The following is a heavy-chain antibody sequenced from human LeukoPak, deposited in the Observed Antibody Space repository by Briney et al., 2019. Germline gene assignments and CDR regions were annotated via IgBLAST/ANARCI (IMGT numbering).Heavy chain of an antibody. Sequence: SQILSLTCTVSGGSISSGSYYWSWIRQPAGKGLEWIGRIYTSGSTNYNPSLKSRVTISVDTSKIQFSLKLSSVAAADTAVYYCARRLSSSPVDYWGQGTLVTVSS. D-gene: IGHD6-13*01. V-gene: IGHV4-61*02. CDR3: ARRLSSSPVDY. CDR1: GGSISSGSYY. J-gene: IGHJ4*02. CDR2: IYTSGST.